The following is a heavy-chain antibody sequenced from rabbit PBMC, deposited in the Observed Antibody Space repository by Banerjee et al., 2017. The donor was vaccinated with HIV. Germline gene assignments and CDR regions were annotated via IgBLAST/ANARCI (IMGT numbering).Heavy chain of an antibody. D-gene: IGHD6-1*01. CDR1: GFSFSSYS. J-gene: IGHJ3*01. CDR3: TRDNSNIGGFGYADL. CDR2: INTSGSA. V-gene: IGHV1S17*01. Sequence: ESGGDLVKPGASLTLTCTASGFSFSSYSMGWVRQAPGKGLEYIGWINTSGSAYYASWVNGRFTISKTSTTVDLKMTSLTAADTATYFCTRDNSNIGGFGYADLWGQGTLVTVS.